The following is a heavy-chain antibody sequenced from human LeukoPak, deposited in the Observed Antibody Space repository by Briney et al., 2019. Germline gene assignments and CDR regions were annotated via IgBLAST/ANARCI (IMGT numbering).Heavy chain of an antibody. CDR3: ARDPTYDFRSGYDY. Sequence: ASVKVSCKASGYTFTGYYMHWVRQAPGQGLEWMGWINPNSGGTNYAQKFKGRVTMTRDTSISTAYMELSRLRSDDTAVYYCARDPTYDFRSGYDYWGQGTLVTVSS. D-gene: IGHD3-3*01. J-gene: IGHJ4*02. CDR1: GYTFTGYY. CDR2: INPNSGGT. V-gene: IGHV1-2*02.